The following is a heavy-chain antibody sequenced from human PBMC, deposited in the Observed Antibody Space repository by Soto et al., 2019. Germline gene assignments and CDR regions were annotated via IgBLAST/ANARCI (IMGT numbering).Heavy chain of an antibody. D-gene: IGHD1-26*01. CDR3: ATGPLYSGSYPYFDY. V-gene: IGHV1-2*04. Sequence: QVQLVQSGAEVKKPGASVKVSCKASGYTFTGYYMHWVRQAPGQGLEWMGWINPNSGGTNYAQKFQGWVTMTRDTSINTPYMELSRLRSDDTALYYCATGPLYSGSYPYFDYWGQRTLVTVSS. J-gene: IGHJ4*02. CDR2: INPNSGGT. CDR1: GYTFTGYY.